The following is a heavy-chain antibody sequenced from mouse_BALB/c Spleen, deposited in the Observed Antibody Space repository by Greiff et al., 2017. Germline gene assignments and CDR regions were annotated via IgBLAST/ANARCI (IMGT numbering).Heavy chain of an antibody. V-gene: IGHV1S22*01. CDR1: GYTFTSYW. J-gene: IGHJ3*01. Sequence: LQQPGSELVRPGASVKLSCKASGYTFTSYWMHWVKQRPGQGLEWIGNIYPGSGSTNYDEKFKSKATLTVDTSSSTAYMQLSSLTSEDSAVYYCTRLLAYWGQGTLVTVSA. D-gene: IGHD1-1*01. CDR3: TRLLAY. CDR2: IYPGSGST.